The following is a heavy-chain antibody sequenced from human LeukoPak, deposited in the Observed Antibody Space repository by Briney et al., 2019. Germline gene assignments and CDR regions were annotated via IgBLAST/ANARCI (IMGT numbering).Heavy chain of an antibody. CDR1: GFTFSSYW. CDR3: TRDVMGYDVSTGLDHYYMDV. V-gene: IGHV3-74*01. CDR2: ISGDGSNI. J-gene: IGHJ6*02. Sequence: GGSLRLSCVASGFTFSSYWMHWVRQAPRKGLVWVSRISGDGSNINYADSVRGRFTISRDNAKNTLYMQMNNLRVEDTAVYYCTRDVMGYDVSTGLDHYYMDVWGQGTTVTVSS. D-gene: IGHD3-9*01.